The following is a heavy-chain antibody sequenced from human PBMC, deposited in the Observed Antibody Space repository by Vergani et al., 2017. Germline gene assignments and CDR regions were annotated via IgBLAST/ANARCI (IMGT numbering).Heavy chain of an antibody. CDR2: ISGSGGST. CDR1: GFTFSSYA. V-gene: IGHV3-23*01. J-gene: IGHJ4*02. CDR3: ARSPQIAVTPPFYFDY. D-gene: IGHD6-19*01. Sequence: EVQLLESGGGLVQPGGSLRLSCAASGFTFSSYAMSWVRQAPGKGLEWVSAISGSGGSTYYADSVKGRFTISRDNAKNSLYLQMNSLRAEDTAVYYCARSPQIAVTPPFYFDYWGQGTLVTVSS.